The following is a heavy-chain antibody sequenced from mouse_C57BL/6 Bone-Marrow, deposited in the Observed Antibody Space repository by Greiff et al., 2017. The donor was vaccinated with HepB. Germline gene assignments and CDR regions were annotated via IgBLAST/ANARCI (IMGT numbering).Heavy chain of an antibody. J-gene: IGHJ4*01. CDR1: GYTFTSYW. CDR2: IDPSDSYT. V-gene: IGHV1-69*01. Sequence: QVQLQQPGAELVMPGASVKLSCKASGYTFTSYWMHWVKQRPGQGLEWIGEIDPSDSYTNYNQKFKGKSTLTVDKSSSTAYMQLSSLTSEDAAVYYCARVDSYHSNLYAIGFWGQGTSVTVPS. D-gene: IGHD2-5*01. CDR3: ARVDSYHSNLYAIGF.